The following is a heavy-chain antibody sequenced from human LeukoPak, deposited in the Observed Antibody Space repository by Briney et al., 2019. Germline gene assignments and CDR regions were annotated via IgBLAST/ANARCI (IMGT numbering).Heavy chain of an antibody. D-gene: IGHD5-12*01. Sequence: SSETLSLTCTVSGGSISSSSYYWGWIRQPPGKGLEWIGEIYHSGSTNYNPSLKSRVTISVDKSKNQFSLKLSSVTAADTAVYYCVRASGYDEIDYWGQGTLVTVSS. V-gene: IGHV4-39*07. CDR3: VRASGYDEIDY. CDR1: GGSISSSSYY. CDR2: IYHSGST. J-gene: IGHJ4*02.